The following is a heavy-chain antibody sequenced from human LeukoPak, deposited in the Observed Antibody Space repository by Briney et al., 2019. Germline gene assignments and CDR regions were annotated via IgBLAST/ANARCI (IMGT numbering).Heavy chain of an antibody. D-gene: IGHD1-26*01. CDR1: GFTFSRYW. V-gene: IGHV3-7*05. CDR2: IKQDGSER. CDR3: ARDKSVGATPLDY. Sequence: GGSLRLSCAASGFTFSRYWMGWVRQGPGKGLERVATIKQDGSERYYLDSVKGRSTISRDNAKNSLYLEMNSLRVEDTAVYYCARDKSVGATPLDYWGQGTLVTVSS. J-gene: IGHJ4*02.